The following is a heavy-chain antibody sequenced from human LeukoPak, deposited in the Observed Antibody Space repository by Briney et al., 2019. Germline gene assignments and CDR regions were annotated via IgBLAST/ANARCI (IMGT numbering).Heavy chain of an antibody. D-gene: IGHD3-22*01. V-gene: IGHV4-34*01. J-gene: IGHJ4*02. CDR2: INHSGST. CDR1: GGSFSGYY. Sequence: SETLSLTCAVYGGSFSGYYWSWIRQPPGKGLERIGEINHSGSTNYNPSLKSRVTISVDTSKNQFSLKLSSVTAADTAVYYCAKVGVITLGLDYWGQGTLVTVSS. CDR3: AKVGVITLGLDY.